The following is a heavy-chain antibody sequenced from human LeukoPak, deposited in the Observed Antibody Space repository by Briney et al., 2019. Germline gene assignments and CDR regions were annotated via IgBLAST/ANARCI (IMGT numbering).Heavy chain of an antibody. CDR2: ISSSSSYI. V-gene: IGHV3-21*01. J-gene: IGHJ4*02. CDR3: ARDPEGGSYYPDY. D-gene: IGHD1-26*01. CDR1: GFTFSSYS. Sequence: GGSLRLSCAASGFTFSSYSMNWVRQAPGKGLEWVSSISSSSSYIYYADSVKGRVTISRDNAKNSLYLQMNSLRAEDTAVYYCARDPEGGSYYPDYWGQGTLVTVSS.